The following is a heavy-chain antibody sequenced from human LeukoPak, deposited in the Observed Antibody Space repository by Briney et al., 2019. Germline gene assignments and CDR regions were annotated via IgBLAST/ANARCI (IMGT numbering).Heavy chain of an antibody. CDR2: IYSSGST. CDR1: GGPISSYY. V-gene: IGHV4-4*07. Sequence: SETLTLTCTVSGGPISSYYWSWIRQPAGKGLEWIGRIYSSGSTNYNPSLKSRVTMSVDTSKNQFSLKLSSVTAADTAVYYCARDDSYYYYYMDVWGKGTTVTVSS. J-gene: IGHJ6*03. D-gene: IGHD2-21*02. CDR3: ARDDSYYYYYMDV.